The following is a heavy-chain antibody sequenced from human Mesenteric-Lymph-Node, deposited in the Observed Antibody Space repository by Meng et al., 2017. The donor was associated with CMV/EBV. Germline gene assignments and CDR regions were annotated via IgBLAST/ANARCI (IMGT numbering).Heavy chain of an antibody. CDR1: GFIFSDYY. CDR3: VVVRGVIDPG. D-gene: IGHD3-10*01. Sequence: GSLRLSCAASGFIFSDYYMTWIRQAPGKGLEWVAYISGSGDGIYYADSVKGRFTISRDNAKNSLYLQMNSLRAEDTAVYYCVVVRGVIDPGWGQGTLVTVSS. CDR2: ISGSGDGI. J-gene: IGHJ4*02. V-gene: IGHV3-11*04.